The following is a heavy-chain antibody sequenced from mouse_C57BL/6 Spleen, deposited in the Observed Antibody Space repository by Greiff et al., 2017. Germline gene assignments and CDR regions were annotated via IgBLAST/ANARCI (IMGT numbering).Heavy chain of an antibody. CDR3: TYVFGSSYDYAMDY. V-gene: IGHV6-6*01. D-gene: IGHD1-1*01. J-gene: IGHJ4*01. CDR1: GFTFSDAW. CDR2: IRNKANNHAT. Sequence: EVQGVESGGGLVQPGGSMKLSCAASGFTFSDAWMDWVRQSPEKGLEWVAEIRNKANNHATYYAESVKGRFTISRDDSKSSVYLQMNSLRAEDTGIYYCTYVFGSSYDYAMDYWGQGTSVTVSS.